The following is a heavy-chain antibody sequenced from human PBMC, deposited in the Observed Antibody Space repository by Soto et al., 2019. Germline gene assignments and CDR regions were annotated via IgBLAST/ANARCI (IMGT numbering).Heavy chain of an antibody. CDR3: AREDITMVRGVKGYGMDV. D-gene: IGHD3-10*01. Sequence: QVQLVQSGAEVKKPGASVKVSCKASGYTFTSYGISWVRQAPGQGLEWMGWISAYNGNTNYAQKLKGRVTMTTDTSTRTAYMELRSLRSDDTAVYYCAREDITMVRGVKGYGMDVWGQGTTVTVSS. CDR1: GYTFTSYG. J-gene: IGHJ6*02. V-gene: IGHV1-18*01. CDR2: ISAYNGNT.